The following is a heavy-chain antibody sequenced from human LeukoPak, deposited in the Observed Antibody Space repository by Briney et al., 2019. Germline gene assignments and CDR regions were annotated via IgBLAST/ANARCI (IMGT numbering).Heavy chain of an antibody. CDR1: GGSFSGHS. Sequence: SETLSLTCAVYGGSFSGHSWSWIRQAPGKGLEWIAEISHLGSINYNPSLKSRVTISADTSKNQFSLRLSSVTAADTAVYYCARHVHVSMIVVILSDYFDYWGRGTPVSVSS. V-gene: IGHV4-34*01. CDR2: ISHLGSI. J-gene: IGHJ4*02. CDR3: ARHVHVSMIVVILSDYFDY. D-gene: IGHD3-22*01.